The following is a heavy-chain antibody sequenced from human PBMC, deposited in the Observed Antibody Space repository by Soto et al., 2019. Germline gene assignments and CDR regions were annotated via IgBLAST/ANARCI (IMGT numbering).Heavy chain of an antibody. CDR2: LYSGGSP. J-gene: IGHJ4*02. D-gene: IGHD6-6*01. CDR1: GFTVSSAY. V-gene: IGHV3-53*01. Sequence: EVQLVESGGGLIQPGGSLRLSCAASGFTVSSAYMSWVRRAPRKGLEWVSVLYSGGSPYYADSVKGRFILSRDNSKNALYLQRNSLRAEDTAVYYCARGQSSDYEQPVNWGQGTLVIVSS. CDR3: ARGQSSDYEQPVN.